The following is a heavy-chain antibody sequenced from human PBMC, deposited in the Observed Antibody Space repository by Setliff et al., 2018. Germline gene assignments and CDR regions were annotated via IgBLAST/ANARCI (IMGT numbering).Heavy chain of an antibody. D-gene: IGHD2-21*01. CDR2: IYYSGIT. Sequence: SETLSLTCTVSGGSISSGGYYWSWIRQHPGKGLEWIGYIYYSGITYYNPSLKSRVTISVDTSKNQFSLKLGSVTAADTAVYYCARVALVVVIRNAFDIWGQGTMVTVSS. CDR1: GGSISSGGYY. CDR3: ARVALVVVIRNAFDI. V-gene: IGHV4-31*03. J-gene: IGHJ3*02.